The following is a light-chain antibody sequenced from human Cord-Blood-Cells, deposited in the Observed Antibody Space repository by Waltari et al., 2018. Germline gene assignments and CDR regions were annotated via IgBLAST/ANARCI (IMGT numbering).Light chain of an antibody. Sequence: QAALTQPASVSGSPGQSITIPCTGTSRYVGGYNYVPWYQQHPGKAPKLMIYDVSKRPSGVSNRFSGSKSGNTASLTISGLQAEDEADYYCSSYTSSSTWVFGGGTKLTVL. CDR3: SSYTSSSTWV. J-gene: IGLJ3*02. CDR2: DVS. V-gene: IGLV2-14*01. CDR1: SRYVGGYNY.